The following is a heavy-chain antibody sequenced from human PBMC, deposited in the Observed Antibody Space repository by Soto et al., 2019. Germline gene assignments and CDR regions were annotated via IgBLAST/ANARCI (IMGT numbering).Heavy chain of an antibody. V-gene: IGHV3-21*01. CDR3: ARAPPLYCSSTSCYLDY. Sequence: PGGSLRLSCAASGFTFSSYSMNWVRQAPGKGLEWVSSISSSSSYIYYADSVKGRFTISRDNAKNSLYLQMNSLRAEDTAVYYCARAPPLYCSSTSCYLDYWGQGTLVTVSS. CDR2: ISSSSSYI. J-gene: IGHJ4*02. CDR1: GFTFSSYS. D-gene: IGHD2-2*01.